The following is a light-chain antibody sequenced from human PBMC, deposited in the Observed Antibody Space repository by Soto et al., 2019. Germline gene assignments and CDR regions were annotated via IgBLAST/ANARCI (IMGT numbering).Light chain of an antibody. V-gene: IGKV1-5*01. CDR1: QSISSW. J-gene: IGKJ1*01. CDR3: QQYNSYPWA. CDR2: DAS. Sequence: DIQMTQSPSTLSASVGDRVTITCRASQSISSWLAWYQQKPGKAPKLLIYDASSLESGVPSRFSGSGSGTEFTLTISSLQPDDFATYYCQQYNSYPWAFSQGTKVDSK.